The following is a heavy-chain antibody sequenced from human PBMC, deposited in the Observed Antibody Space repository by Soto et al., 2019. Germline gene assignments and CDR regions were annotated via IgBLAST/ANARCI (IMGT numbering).Heavy chain of an antibody. J-gene: IGHJ6*02. Sequence: QVQLQESGPGLVKPSQTLSLTCTVSGGSISSGDYYWSWIRQPPGKGLEWIGYIYYSGSTYYNPSLKSRVTISVDTSKNQFSLKLSSVTAADTAVYYCARDQAGPYCCGDCYYGMDVWGQGTTVTVSS. CDR3: ARDQAGPYCCGDCYYGMDV. CDR2: IYYSGST. D-gene: IGHD2-21*01. CDR1: GGSISSGDYY. V-gene: IGHV4-30-4*01.